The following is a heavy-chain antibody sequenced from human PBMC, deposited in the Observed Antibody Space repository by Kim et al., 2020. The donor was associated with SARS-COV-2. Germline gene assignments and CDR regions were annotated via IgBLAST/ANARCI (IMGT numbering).Heavy chain of an antibody. Sequence: GGSLRLSCAASGFSFTNNAMNWVRHSPGRGLEWVAGIGGDERTYYTASVNGRFSISRGNSQSTPHLQMNSMRGADTATYYCAKGLRQFSATDYCGQGAL. D-gene: IGHD3-16*01. V-gene: IGHV3-23*01. CDR1: GFSFTNNA. J-gene: IGHJ4*02. CDR2: IGGDERT. CDR3: AKGLRQFSATDY.